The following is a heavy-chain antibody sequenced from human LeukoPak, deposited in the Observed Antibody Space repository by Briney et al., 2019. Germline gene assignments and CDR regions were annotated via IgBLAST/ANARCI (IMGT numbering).Heavy chain of an antibody. V-gene: IGHV3-23*01. CDR3: AKGDRNSSPDY. CDR2: ISDSGGST. D-gene: IGHD6-13*01. CDR1: GFTFSSYA. Sequence: GGSLRLSCAASGFTFSSYAMSWVRQAPGKGLEWVSAISDSGGSTYYADSVKGRFTISRDNSKNTLCLQMDSLRAEDTAVYYCAKGDRNSSPDYWGQGTLVTVSS. J-gene: IGHJ4*02.